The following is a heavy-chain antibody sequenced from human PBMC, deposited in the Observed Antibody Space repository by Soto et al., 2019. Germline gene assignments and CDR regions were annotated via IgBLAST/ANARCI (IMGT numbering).Heavy chain of an antibody. CDR3: ARVPVRLSIAARYFDY. D-gene: IGHD6-6*01. CDR2: INPSGGST. V-gene: IGHV1-46*01. Sequence: QVQLVQSGAEVKKPGASVKVSCKASGYTFTSYYMHWVRQAPGQGLEWMGIINPSGGSTSYAQKFQGRVTMTRDTSTSTVYMELSSLRSEDTAVYYCARVPVRLSIAARYFDYWGQGTLVTVSS. CDR1: GYTFTSYY. J-gene: IGHJ4*02.